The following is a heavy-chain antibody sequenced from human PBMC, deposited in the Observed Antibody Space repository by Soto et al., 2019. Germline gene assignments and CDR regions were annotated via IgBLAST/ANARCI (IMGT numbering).Heavy chain of an antibody. CDR2: ISSSSSYI. V-gene: IGHV3-21*01. CDR3: VRDRGHGGYSYGYYYYYGMDV. D-gene: IGHD5-18*01. J-gene: IGHJ6*02. CDR1: GFTFSSYS. Sequence: GGSLRLSCAASGFTFSSYSMNWVRQAPGKGLEWVSSISSSSSYIYYADSVKGRFTISRDNAKNSLYLQMNSLRAEDTAVYYCVRDRGHGGYSYGYYYYYGMDVWGQGTTVTVSS.